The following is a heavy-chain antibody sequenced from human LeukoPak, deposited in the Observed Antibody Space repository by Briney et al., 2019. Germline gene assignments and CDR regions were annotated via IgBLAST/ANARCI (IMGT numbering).Heavy chain of an antibody. CDR3: AREGRYDILTAYYPLNN. V-gene: IGHV3-66*02. CDR2: IYIDGKT. Sequence: GGSLRLSCAASGFTVSSNFMSWVRLAPGKGLECVPVIYIDGKTFYAESVKGRFTISRDNSKNTLYLQMNSLRPEDTAVYYCAREGRYDILTAYYPLNNWGQGARVTVSS. CDR1: GFTVSSNF. J-gene: IGHJ4*02. D-gene: IGHD3-9*01.